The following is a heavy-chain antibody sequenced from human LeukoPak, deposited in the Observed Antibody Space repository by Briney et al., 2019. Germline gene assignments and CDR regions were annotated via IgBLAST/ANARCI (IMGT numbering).Heavy chain of an antibody. CDR3: TRVRVVVPSAFDYCDF. D-gene: IGHD2-2*01. Sequence: GGSLRLSCVASGFTVSNNYMSWVRQAPGKGPEWVSVIYNDDSASYANSVKGRFTISRDNSRNTLYLQMNSLRAEDTAVYYCTRVRVVVPSAFDYCDFWGQGTPVTVSS. J-gene: IGHJ4*02. V-gene: IGHV3-66*01. CDR2: IYNDDSA. CDR1: GFTVSNNY.